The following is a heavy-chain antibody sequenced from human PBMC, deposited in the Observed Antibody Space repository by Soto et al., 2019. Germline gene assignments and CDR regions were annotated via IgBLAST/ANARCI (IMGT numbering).Heavy chain of an antibody. D-gene: IGHD6-19*01. Sequence: QDQLVQSGGEVKKPGASVKVSCKASGYSFTNYGITWVRQAPGQGFEWMGWIRAYNGDTNYAQKLQGRVTMTTDATTSTGYLELRSLRSDDTAVYYCARDRGVAPPVAGNTHYYYYMDVWGKGTTVTVSS. CDR2: IRAYNGDT. V-gene: IGHV1-18*01. CDR3: ARDRGVAPPVAGNTHYYYYMDV. CDR1: GYSFTNYG. J-gene: IGHJ6*03.